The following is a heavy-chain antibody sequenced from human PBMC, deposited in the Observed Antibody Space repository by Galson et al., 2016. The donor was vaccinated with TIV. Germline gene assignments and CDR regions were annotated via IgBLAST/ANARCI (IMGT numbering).Heavy chain of an antibody. CDR2: ISGGGGSS. V-gene: IGHV3-23*01. CDR1: GFTFSSYA. Sequence: LRLSCAASGFTFSSYALTWVRQAPGKGLEWVSAISGGGGSSYYGDSVKGRFTISRDNSEKMLYLQMNSLRAEDTAVYYCAKVPSSGFSYYYGIDAWGQGTTVTVS. CDR3: AKVPSSGFSYYYGIDA. J-gene: IGHJ6*02. D-gene: IGHD3-22*01.